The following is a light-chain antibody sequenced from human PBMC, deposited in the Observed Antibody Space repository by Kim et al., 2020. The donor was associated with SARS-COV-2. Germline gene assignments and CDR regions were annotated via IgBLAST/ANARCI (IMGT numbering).Light chain of an antibody. V-gene: IGKV3-11*01. CDR1: QSVSSY. J-gene: IGKJ5*01. Sequence: PGERATLSCRASQSVSSYLAWYQQKPGQAPRLLIYDASNRATGIPARFSGSGSGTDFTLTISSLEPEDFAVYYCQQRSNWPVTFGQGTRLEIK. CDR3: QQRSNWPVT. CDR2: DAS.